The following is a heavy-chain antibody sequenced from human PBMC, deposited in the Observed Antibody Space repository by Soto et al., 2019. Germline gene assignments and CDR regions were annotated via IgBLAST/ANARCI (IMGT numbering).Heavy chain of an antibody. D-gene: IGHD2-2*01. J-gene: IGHJ4*02. CDR1: GGSFSGYY. Sequence: QVQLQQWGAGLLKPSETLSLTCAVYGGSFSGYYWSWIRQPPGKGLEWIGEINHSGSTHYNPSLKSRVTISVDTSKNQFSLKLSSVTAADTAVYYCARGDIVVVPAAHFDYWGQGTLVTVSS. CDR2: INHSGST. CDR3: ARGDIVVVPAAHFDY. V-gene: IGHV4-34*01.